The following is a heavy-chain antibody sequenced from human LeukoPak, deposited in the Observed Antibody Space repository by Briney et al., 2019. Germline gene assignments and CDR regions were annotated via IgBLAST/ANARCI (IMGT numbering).Heavy chain of an antibody. D-gene: IGHD3-3*01. Sequence: SETLSLTCAVYGGSFSGYYWSLIRQPPGKGLEWIGEINHSGSTNYNPSLKSRVTISVDTSKNQFSLKLSSVTAADTAVYYCARGGYDFWSGYYTGGWFDPWGQGTLVTVSS. CDR3: ARGGYDFWSGYYTGGWFDP. J-gene: IGHJ5*02. CDR1: GGSFSGYY. V-gene: IGHV4-34*01. CDR2: INHSGST.